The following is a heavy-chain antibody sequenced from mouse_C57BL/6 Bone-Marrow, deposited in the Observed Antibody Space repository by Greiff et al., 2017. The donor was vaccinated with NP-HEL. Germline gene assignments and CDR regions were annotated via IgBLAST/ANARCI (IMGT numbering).Heavy chain of an antibody. J-gene: IGHJ3*01. Sequence: QVQLQQPGAELVKPGASVKMSCKASGYTFTSYWITWVKQRPGQGLEWIGDISPGSGSTNYNEKFKSKATLTVDTSSSTAYMQLSSLTSEDSAVYYCARGYYGSSYVDFAYWGQGTLVTVSA. V-gene: IGHV1-55*01. CDR2: ISPGSGST. CDR1: GYTFTSYW. D-gene: IGHD1-1*01. CDR3: ARGYYGSSYVDFAY.